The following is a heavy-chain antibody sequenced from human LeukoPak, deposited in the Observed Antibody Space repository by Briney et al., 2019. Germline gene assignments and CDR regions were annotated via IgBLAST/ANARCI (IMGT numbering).Heavy chain of an antibody. Sequence: SETLSLTCAVYGGSFSGYYWSWIRQPPGKGLEWIGETNHSGSTNYNPSLKSRVTISVDTSKNQFSLKLSSVTAADTAVYYCARGDYYGSGSYYYYGMDVWGQGTTVTVSS. CDR3: ARGDYYGSGSYYYYGMDV. D-gene: IGHD3-10*01. V-gene: IGHV4-34*01. CDR1: GGSFSGYY. CDR2: TNHSGST. J-gene: IGHJ6*02.